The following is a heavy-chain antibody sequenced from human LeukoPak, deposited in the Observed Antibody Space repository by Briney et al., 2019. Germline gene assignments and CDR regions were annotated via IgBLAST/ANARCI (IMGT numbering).Heavy chain of an antibody. Sequence: GGSLRLSCAASGFTFSSYSMNWVRQAPGKGLEWVSSISSSSSYIYYADSVKGRFTISRDNAKNSLYLQMNSLRAEDTAVYYCAREAYCGGDCYISYFDSWGQGTLVTVSS. V-gene: IGHV3-21*01. J-gene: IGHJ4*02. D-gene: IGHD2-21*01. CDR3: AREAYCGGDCYISYFDS. CDR1: GFTFSSYS. CDR2: ISSSSSYI.